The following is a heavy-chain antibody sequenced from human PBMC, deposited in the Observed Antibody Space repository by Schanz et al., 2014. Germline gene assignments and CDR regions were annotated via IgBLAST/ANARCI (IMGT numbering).Heavy chain of an antibody. CDR2: IIPILGIT. D-gene: IGHD6-19*01. Sequence: QVQLVQSGAEVMKPGSSVKVSCKASGGTFSSYTINWVRQAPGQGLEWMGRIIPILGITNVAQTFQDRVTITADKSTSTAYMELSSLRSDDTAVYYCARGLGDERWLALNEAFDIWGQGTIVTVSS. V-gene: IGHV1-69*02. J-gene: IGHJ3*02. CDR3: ARGLGDERWLALNEAFDI. CDR1: GGTFSSYT.